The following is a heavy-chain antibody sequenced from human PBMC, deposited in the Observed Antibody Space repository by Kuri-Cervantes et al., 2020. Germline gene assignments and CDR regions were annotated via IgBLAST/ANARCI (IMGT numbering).Heavy chain of an antibody. CDR3: ATVPGTSLGFYYMDV. CDR2: IYYSGST. D-gene: IGHD1/OR15-1a*01. CDR1: GGSISSSSYY. Sequence: GSLRLSCTVSGGSISSSSYYWGWIRQPPGKGLEWIGSIYYSGSTYYNPSLKSRVTISVDTSKNQFSLKLTSVTAADTAVYYCATVPGTSLGFYYMDVWGQGTTVTVSS. V-gene: IGHV4-39*01. J-gene: IGHJ6*03.